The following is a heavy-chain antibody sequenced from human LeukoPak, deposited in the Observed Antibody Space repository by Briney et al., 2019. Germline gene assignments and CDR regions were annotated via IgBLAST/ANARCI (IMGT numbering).Heavy chain of an antibody. D-gene: IGHD2-8*01. CDR3: ARDPSNTGGYYFYMDV. CDR2: INPSGGST. CDR1: GYTFTSYY. J-gene: IGHJ6*03. Sequence: VASVKVSCKASGYTFTSYYMHWVRQAPGQGLEWMGIINPSGGSTSYAQKFQGRVTMTRDTSTSTVYMELSSLRSEDTAVYYCARDPSNTGGYYFYMDVWGKGTTVTVSS. V-gene: IGHV1-46*01.